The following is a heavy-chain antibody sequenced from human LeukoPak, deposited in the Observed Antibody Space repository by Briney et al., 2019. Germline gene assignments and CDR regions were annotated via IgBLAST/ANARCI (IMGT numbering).Heavy chain of an antibody. CDR3: ARINSGWDYAFDI. V-gene: IGHV2-70*11. Sequence: SGPTLVNPTQTLTLTCTFSGFSLSTSGMCVSWIRQPPGKALEWLARIDWDDDKYYSTSLKTRLTISKDTSKNQVVLTMTNMDPVDTATYYRARINSGWDYAFDIWGQGTMVTVSS. D-gene: IGHD3-10*01. CDR1: GFSLSTSGMC. CDR2: IDWDDDK. J-gene: IGHJ3*02.